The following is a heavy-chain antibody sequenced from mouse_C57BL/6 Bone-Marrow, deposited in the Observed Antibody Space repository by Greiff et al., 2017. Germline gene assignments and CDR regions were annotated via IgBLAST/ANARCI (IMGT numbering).Heavy chain of an antibody. Sequence: QVQLQQPGAELVRPGTSVKLSCKASGYTFTSYWLHWVKQRPGQGLEWIGVIDPSDSYTNYNQKFKGKATLTVDTSSSKAYMQLSSLTSEDSAVYYCARSGYSNTYARDYWGQGTSVTVSA. D-gene: IGHD2-5*01. CDR1: GYTFTSYW. V-gene: IGHV1-59*01. CDR2: IDPSDSYT. CDR3: ARSGYSNTYARDY. J-gene: IGHJ4*01.